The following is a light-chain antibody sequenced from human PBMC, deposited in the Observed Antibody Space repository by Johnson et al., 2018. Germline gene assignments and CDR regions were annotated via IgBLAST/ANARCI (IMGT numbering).Light chain of an antibody. CDR3: GTWDSSLSAGNV. CDR2: DNN. J-gene: IGLJ1*01. Sequence: QSVLTQPPSVSAAPGQKVTISCSGSSSNIGNNYVSWYQQLPGTAPKLLIYDNNKRPSGIPDRLSGSKSGTSATLGLTGLPTGDEADYYCGTWDSSLSAGNVFGTGTKVTVL. CDR1: SSNIGNNY. V-gene: IGLV1-51*01.